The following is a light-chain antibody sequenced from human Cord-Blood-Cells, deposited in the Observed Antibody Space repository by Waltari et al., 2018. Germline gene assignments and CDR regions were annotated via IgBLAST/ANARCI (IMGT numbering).Light chain of an antibody. J-gene: IGKJ5*01. CDR1: QSVSSN. CDR3: QQYNNWPRRT. CDR2: GAS. Sequence: EIVMTQSPATLSVSPGESATLSCRASQSVSSNLAWYQQKPGQAPRLLIYGASTRATGIPARFSGSGSGTEFTLTISSLQSEDFAVYYCQQYNNWPRRTFGQGTRLEIK. V-gene: IGKV3-15*01.